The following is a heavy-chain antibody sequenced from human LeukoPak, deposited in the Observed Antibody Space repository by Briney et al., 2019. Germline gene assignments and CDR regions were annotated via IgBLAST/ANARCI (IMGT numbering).Heavy chain of an antibody. CDR3: ASSRGYQLLYGEDFDY. Sequence: GGSLRLSCAASGFTFVSYGMHWVRQAPGKGLDWVAFIRYDGSNKYYADSVKGRFTISRDNSKNTLYLQMNSLRAEDTAVYYCASSRGYQLLYGEDFDYWGQGTLVTVSS. V-gene: IGHV3-30*02. CDR1: GFTFVSYG. CDR2: IRYDGSNK. J-gene: IGHJ4*02. D-gene: IGHD2-2*02.